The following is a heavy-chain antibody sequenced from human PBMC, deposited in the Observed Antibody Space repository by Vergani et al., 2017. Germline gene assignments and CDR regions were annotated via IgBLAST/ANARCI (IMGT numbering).Heavy chain of an antibody. D-gene: IGHD1-26*01. CDR2: IYVSGIT. V-gene: IGHV4-61*02. CDR3: GGDNKQRRPRAVDR. CDR1: GASINNDFYY. J-gene: IGHJ3*01. Sequence: QVQLQESGPGLVKPSQTLSLTCTVSGASINNDFYYWHWIRQPAGKGLEWIGRIYVSGITDYNSSLQSRVAMSVDTSKNQFSLTLTSVTAADTAVCDCGGDNKQRRPRAVDRWGQGTMVTVSS.